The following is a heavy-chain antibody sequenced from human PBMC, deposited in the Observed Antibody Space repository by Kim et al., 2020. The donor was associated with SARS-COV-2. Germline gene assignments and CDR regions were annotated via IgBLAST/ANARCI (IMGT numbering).Heavy chain of an antibody. Sequence: GGSLRLSCAASGFTFSSYAMSWVRQAPGKGLEWLSDISGSGISTYYADSVKGRFTISRDNSENTLYLQMNSLRDEDTAVYYCAKGLGSGYYGDLDDWGQGTLVTVSS. CDR1: GFTFSSYA. J-gene: IGHJ4*02. CDR2: ISGSGIST. CDR3: AKGLGSGYYGDLDD. D-gene: IGHD3-22*01. V-gene: IGHV3-23*01.